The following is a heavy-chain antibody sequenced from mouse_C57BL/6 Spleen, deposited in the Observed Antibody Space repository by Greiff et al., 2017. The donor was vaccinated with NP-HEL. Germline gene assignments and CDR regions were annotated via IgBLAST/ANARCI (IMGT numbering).Heavy chain of an antibody. J-gene: IGHJ2*01. Sequence: VHVVQSGPVLVKPGPSVKISCKASGFTFTDYYMHWVKQSHGKSLEWIGLVYPYNGGTSYNQKFKGKATLTVDPSSITAYMELNSLTSEDAAVYYCARTGTLYSCDYWGQGTTVTVSS. V-gene: IGHV1-36*01. CDR3: ARTGTLYSCDY. D-gene: IGHD4-1*01. CDR2: VYPYNGGT. CDR1: GFTFTDYY.